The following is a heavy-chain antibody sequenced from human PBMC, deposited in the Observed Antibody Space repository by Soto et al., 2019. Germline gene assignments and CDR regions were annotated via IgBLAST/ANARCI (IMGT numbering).Heavy chain of an antibody. Sequence: QVQLVQSGAEVKKPGSSVKVSCKASGGTFSSYAIRWVRQAPGQGLEWMGGIIPIFGTANYAQKFQGRVTITADESTSTSYMELSSLRSEDTAVYYCARGEGSGYSGPYDAFDIWGQGTMVTVSS. CDR2: IIPIFGTA. D-gene: IGHD3-22*01. CDR3: ARGEGSGYSGPYDAFDI. CDR1: GGTFSSYA. J-gene: IGHJ3*02. V-gene: IGHV1-69*01.